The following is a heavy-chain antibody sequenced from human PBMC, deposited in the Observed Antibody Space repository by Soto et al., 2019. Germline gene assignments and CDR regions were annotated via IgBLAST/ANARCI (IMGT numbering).Heavy chain of an antibody. CDR2: TRNKANSYTT. D-gene: IGHD3-16*01. V-gene: IGHV3-72*01. CDR3: ARVSDRYDYVWGSYLDY. Sequence: EVQLVESGGGLVQPGGSLRLSCAASGFTFSDHYMDWVRQATGKGLEWVGRTRNKANSYTTEYAASVKGRFTISRDDSKNSLYLQMNSLKTEDTAVYYCARVSDRYDYVWGSYLDYWGQGTLVTVSS. J-gene: IGHJ4*02. CDR1: GFTFSDHY.